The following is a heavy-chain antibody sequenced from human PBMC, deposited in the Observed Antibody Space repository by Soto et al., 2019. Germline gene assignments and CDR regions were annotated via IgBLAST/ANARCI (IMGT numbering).Heavy chain of an antibody. CDR2: FDPEDGET. CDR1: GNTLTELS. CDR3: ARGEAVAGTGRYYYYGMDV. Sequence: ASVKVSCKVYGNTLTELSMHWVRQAPGKGLEWMGGFDPEDGETIYAQKLQGRVTMTTDTSTSTAYMELRSLRSDDTAVYYCARGEAVAGTGRYYYYGMDVWGQGTTVTVSS. D-gene: IGHD6-19*01. V-gene: IGHV1-24*01. J-gene: IGHJ6*02.